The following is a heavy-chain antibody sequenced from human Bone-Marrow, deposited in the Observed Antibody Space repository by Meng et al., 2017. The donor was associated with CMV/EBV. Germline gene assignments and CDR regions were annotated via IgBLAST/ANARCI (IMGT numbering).Heavy chain of an antibody. CDR1: GGSISSYY. D-gene: IGHD6-13*01. CDR3: ARGTYSTSWYWFDP. J-gene: IGHJ5*02. CDR2: IRYSGST. Sequence: SETLSPTCTVSGGSISSYYWSWIRQPPGKGLEWIGYIRYSGSTNYNPSLKSRVTISVDTSKNQFPLNLSSVTAADTAVYYCARGTYSTSWYWFDPWGQRILVTVSS. V-gene: IGHV4-59*12.